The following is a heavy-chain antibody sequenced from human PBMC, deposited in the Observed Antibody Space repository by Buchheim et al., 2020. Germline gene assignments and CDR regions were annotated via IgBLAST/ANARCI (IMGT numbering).Heavy chain of an antibody. V-gene: IGHV3-11*06. Sequence: QVQLVESGGGLVKPGGSLRLSCAASGFRFSDYYMSWIRQAPGKGLEWLSHISNTNSYSRYADSVKGRFTISRDHAKNSVSLQMDGLRVDDTAVYFCARSVGAAAFDIWGQGT. CDR3: ARSVGAAAFDI. J-gene: IGHJ3*02. D-gene: IGHD1-26*01. CDR2: ISNTNSYS. CDR1: GFRFSDYY.